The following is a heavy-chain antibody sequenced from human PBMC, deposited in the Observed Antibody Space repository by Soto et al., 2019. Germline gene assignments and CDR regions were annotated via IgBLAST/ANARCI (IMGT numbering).Heavy chain of an antibody. D-gene: IGHD6-19*01. V-gene: IGHV1-46*01. CDR3: ARDKGYSSGWYWFDP. J-gene: IGHJ5*02. Sequence: ASVKVSCKASGYTFTSYYMHWVRQAPGQGLEWMGIINPNSGNTNYAQKLQGRVTMTTDTSTSTAYMELRSLRSDDTAVYYCARDKGYSSGWYWFDPWGQGTLVTVSS. CDR2: INPNSGNT. CDR1: GYTFTSYY.